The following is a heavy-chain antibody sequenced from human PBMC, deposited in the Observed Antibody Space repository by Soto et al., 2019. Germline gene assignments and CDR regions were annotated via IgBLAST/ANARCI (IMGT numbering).Heavy chain of an antibody. D-gene: IGHD3-10*01. CDR1: GFTFSSYC. CDR2: ISGSGGGT. J-gene: IGHJ4*02. V-gene: IGHV3-23*01. Sequence: GEFLRLSYAASGFTFSSYCMNWVRQVPGKGLEWVSDISGSGGGTYYADSVKGRFTISRDNSKNTLYLQMNSLRAEDTAVYYCAKDYGKNRLYYLNYWGQGTLVTVSS. CDR3: AKDYGKNRLYYLNY.